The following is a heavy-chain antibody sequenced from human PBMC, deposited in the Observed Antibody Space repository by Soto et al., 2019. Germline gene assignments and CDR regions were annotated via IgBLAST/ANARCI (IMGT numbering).Heavy chain of an antibody. CDR1: GGSISSSSYY. CDR2: IYYSGST. J-gene: IGHJ6*03. D-gene: IGHD3-16*02. Sequence: PSETLSLTCTVSGGSISSSSYYWGWIRQPPGKGLEWIGSIYYSGSTYYNPSLKSRVTISVDTSKNQFSLKLSSVTAADTAVYYCATDIWGSYRLRYYYYMDVWGKGTTVTVSS. V-gene: IGHV4-39*01. CDR3: ATDIWGSYRLRYYYYMDV.